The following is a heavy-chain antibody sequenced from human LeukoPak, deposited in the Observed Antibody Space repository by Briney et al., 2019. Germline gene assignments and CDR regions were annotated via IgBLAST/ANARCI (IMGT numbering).Heavy chain of an antibody. D-gene: IGHD1-1*01. J-gene: IGHJ5*02. CDR3: ARDSRTISNWFDT. V-gene: IGHV1-3*01. Sequence: NYQGRVTITRDTSASIAYMELSSLTSEDTAVYYCARDSRTISNWFDTWGQGTPVTVSS.